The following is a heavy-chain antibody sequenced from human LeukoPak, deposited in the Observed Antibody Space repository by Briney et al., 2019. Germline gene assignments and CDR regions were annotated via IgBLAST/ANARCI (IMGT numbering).Heavy chain of an antibody. Sequence: GGSLELSCAASGFTYSRYWMTWVRPAPGKGLEWGANIKQDGSENYYVASVKGRFTVSRDNAKNSLYLQMNSLRAEDTAVYYCTTDVLLHPGEDDWGQGALVTVSS. CDR3: TTDVLLHPGEDD. CDR1: GFTYSRYW. CDR2: IKQDGSEN. J-gene: IGHJ4*02. D-gene: IGHD3-3*01. V-gene: IGHV3-7*04.